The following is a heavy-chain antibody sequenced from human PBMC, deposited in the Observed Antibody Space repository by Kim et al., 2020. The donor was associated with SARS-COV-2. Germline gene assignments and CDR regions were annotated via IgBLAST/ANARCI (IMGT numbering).Heavy chain of an antibody. CDR2: ISSGGSNK. Sequence: GGSLRLSCAASGFTFSGYYMHWVRQAPGKGLEWVSYISSGGSNKYYADSVKGRFTISRDNSKNTLYLQMNSLRAEDTAVYYCARDWVLLWFGQLFPAVGLPYWGQGTLVTVSS. V-gene: IGHV3-30*03. CDR1: GFTFSGYY. D-gene: IGHD3-10*01. J-gene: IGHJ4*02. CDR3: ARDWVLLWFGQLFPAVGLPY.